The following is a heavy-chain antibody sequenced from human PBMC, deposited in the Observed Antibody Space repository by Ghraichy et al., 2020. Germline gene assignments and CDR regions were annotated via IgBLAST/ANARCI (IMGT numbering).Heavy chain of an antibody. V-gene: IGHV1-18*01. CDR1: GYTFTSYG. Sequence: ASVKVSCKASGYTFTSYGISWVRQAPGQGLEWMGWISAYNGNTNYAQKLQGRVTMTTDTSTSTAYKELRSLRSDDTAVYYCARSGLDSSGLDAFDIWGQGTMVTVSS. J-gene: IGHJ3*02. CDR2: ISAYNGNT. D-gene: IGHD3-22*01. CDR3: ARSGLDSSGLDAFDI.